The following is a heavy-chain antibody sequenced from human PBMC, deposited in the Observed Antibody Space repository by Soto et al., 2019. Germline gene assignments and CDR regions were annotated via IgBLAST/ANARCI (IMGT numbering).Heavy chain of an antibody. J-gene: IGHJ5*02. CDR1: GYSFTNND. CDR3: ARMATFGSLNWFDP. D-gene: IGHD3-16*01. CDR2: MNPGSGDT. V-gene: IGHV1-8*01. Sequence: GASVKVSCKASGYSFTNNDASWVRQATGQGLEWMGWMNPGSGDTGYAQKLQGRVTMTRDISIATAYMELSSLRSDDTAIYYCARMATFGSLNWFDPWGQGTLVTVSS.